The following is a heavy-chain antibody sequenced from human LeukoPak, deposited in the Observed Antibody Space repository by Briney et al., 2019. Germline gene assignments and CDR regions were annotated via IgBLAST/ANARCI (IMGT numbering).Heavy chain of an antibody. CDR3: ARYLAPPGWFDP. J-gene: IGHJ5*02. CDR2: IYYSGST. Sequence: PSETLSLTCTVSGGSISSYYWSWIRQPPGKGLEWIGYIYYSGSTNYNPSLKSRVTISVDTSKNQFSLKLSSVTAADTVVYYCARYLAPPGWFDPWGQGTLVTVSS. CDR1: GGSISSYY. D-gene: IGHD1-14*01. V-gene: IGHV4-59*08.